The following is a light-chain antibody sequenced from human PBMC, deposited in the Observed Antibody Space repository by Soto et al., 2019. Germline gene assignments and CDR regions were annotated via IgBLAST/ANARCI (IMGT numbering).Light chain of an antibody. CDR3: QSYDSSFSYV. V-gene: IGLV1-40*01. CDR2: GNS. CDR1: SSNIGAGYD. Sequence: QSVLTQPPSVSGAPGQRVTISCTGSSSNIGAGYDVHWYQQIPGTAPKLLIYGNSNRPSGVPDRFSGSKSGTSASLAITGLQAEDEADYYCQSYDSSFSYVFGTGTNVTVL. J-gene: IGLJ1*01.